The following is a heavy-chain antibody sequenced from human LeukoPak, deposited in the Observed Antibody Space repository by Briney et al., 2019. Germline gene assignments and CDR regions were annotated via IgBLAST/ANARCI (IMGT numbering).Heavy chain of an antibody. J-gene: IGHJ4*02. Sequence: IILPADADTRYSPSFQGQVTISADTSISTAYLQWSSLKASDTAMYYCARQRSYGSDYFDYWGQGTLVTVSS. CDR3: ARQRSYGSDYFDY. V-gene: IGHV5-51*01. CDR2: ILPADADT. D-gene: IGHD5-18*01.